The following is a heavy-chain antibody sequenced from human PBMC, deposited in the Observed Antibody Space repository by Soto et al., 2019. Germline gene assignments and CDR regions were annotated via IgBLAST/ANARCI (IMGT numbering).Heavy chain of an antibody. J-gene: IGHJ4*02. CDR3: ARDRGPHDSSGYIDF. V-gene: IGHV3-53*02. CDR1: GFTVSSNY. Sequence: EVQLVETGGGLIQPGGSLRLSCAASGFTVSSNYMSWVRQAPGQGLEWVSVIYSGGGTYYADSVKGRFTISRDNSKNTLYLQMNSLRVEDTAVYYCARDRGPHDSSGYIDFWGQGTLVTVSS. CDR2: IYSGGGT. D-gene: IGHD3-22*01.